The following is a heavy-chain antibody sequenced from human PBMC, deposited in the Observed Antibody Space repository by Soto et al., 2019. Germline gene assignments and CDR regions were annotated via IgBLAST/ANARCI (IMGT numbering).Heavy chain of an antibody. D-gene: IGHD6-6*01. Sequence: EVQLVESGGGLVQPGGSLRLSCAASGFTFSSYSMNWVRQAPGKGLEWVSYISSSSSTIYYADSVKGRFTISRDNAKNSLYLQMNSLRDEDTAVYYCARDQVSSSSVYYYYYCMDVWGQGTTVTVSS. J-gene: IGHJ6*02. CDR2: ISSSSSTI. CDR1: GFTFSSYS. CDR3: ARDQVSSSSVYYYYYCMDV. V-gene: IGHV3-48*02.